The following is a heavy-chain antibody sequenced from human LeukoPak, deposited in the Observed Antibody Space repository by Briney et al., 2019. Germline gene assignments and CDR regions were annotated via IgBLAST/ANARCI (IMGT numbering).Heavy chain of an antibody. V-gene: IGHV4-59*12. CDR3: ASLWPYQLSAFDI. Sequence: SETLSLTCTVSGGSISSYYWSWIRQPPGKGLEWIGYIYYSGSTNYNPSLKSRVAISVDTSKNQFSLKLSSVTAADTAVYYCASLWPYQLSAFDIWGQGTMVTVSS. CDR2: IYYSGST. D-gene: IGHD2-2*01. J-gene: IGHJ3*02. CDR1: GGSISSYY.